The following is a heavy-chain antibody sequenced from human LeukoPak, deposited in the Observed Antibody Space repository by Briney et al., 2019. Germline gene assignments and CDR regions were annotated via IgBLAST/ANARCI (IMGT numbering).Heavy chain of an antibody. J-gene: IGHJ6*03. CDR3: ARVHDIYYYYMDV. V-gene: IGHV1-2*02. Sequence: GASVKVSCKASGYTFTGYYMHWVRQAPGQGLEWMGWINPNSGGTNYAQKFQGRVTMTRDTSISTAYMELSRLRSGDTAVYYCARVHDIYYYYMDVWGKGTTVTVSS. CDR2: INPNSGGT. CDR1: GYTFTGYY.